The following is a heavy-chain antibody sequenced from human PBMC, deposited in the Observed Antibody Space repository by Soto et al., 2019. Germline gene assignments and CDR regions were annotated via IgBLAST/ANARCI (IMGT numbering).Heavy chain of an antibody. J-gene: IGHJ3*02. V-gene: IGHV4-30-4*01. Sequence: PSETLSLTCTVSGGSISSGDYYWSWIRQPPGKGLEWIGYIYYSGSTNYNPSLKSRVTISVDTSKNQFSLKLSSVTAADTAVYYCARYHDYGDAFDIWGQGTMVTVSS. CDR3: ARYHDYGDAFDI. CDR2: IYYSGST. CDR1: GGSISSGDYY. D-gene: IGHD4-17*01.